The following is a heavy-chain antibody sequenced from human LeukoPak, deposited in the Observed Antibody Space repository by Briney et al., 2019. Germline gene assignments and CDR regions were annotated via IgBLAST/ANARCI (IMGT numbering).Heavy chain of an antibody. CDR1: GYTFTSYA. CDR2: INTNTGNP. D-gene: IGHD3-10*01. V-gene: IGHV7-4-1*02. Sequence: ASVKVSCRASGYTFTSYAMNWVRQAPGQGLEWMGWINTNTGNPTYAQGFTGRFVFSLDTSVSTAYLQISSLKAEDTAVYYCARGLMVRGVFSYYYGMDVWGQGTTVTVSS. CDR3: ARGLMVRGVFSYYYGMDV. J-gene: IGHJ6*02.